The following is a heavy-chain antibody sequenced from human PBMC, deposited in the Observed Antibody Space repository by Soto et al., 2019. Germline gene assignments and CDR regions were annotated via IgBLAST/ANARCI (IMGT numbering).Heavy chain of an antibody. V-gene: IGHV4-34*01. CDR2: INHSGST. D-gene: IGHD6-13*01. CDR1: GGSFSGYY. J-gene: IGHJ3*02. Sequence: PSETLSLTCAVYGGSFSGYYWSWIRQPPGKGLEWIGEINHSGSTNYNRSLKSRVTISVDTSKNQFSLKLSSVTAADTAVYYCARRGQQLVLGTFDIWGQGTMVTVSS. CDR3: ARRGQQLVLGTFDI.